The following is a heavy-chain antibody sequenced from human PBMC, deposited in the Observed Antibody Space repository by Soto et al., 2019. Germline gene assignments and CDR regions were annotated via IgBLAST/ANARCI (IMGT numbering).Heavy chain of an antibody. CDR1: GFIFSSSW. CDR3: AKPQVDCSSTTCYSDYYYYYGMDV. CDR2: IKQDGSQK. J-gene: IGHJ6*02. V-gene: IGHV3-7*03. Sequence: GGSLRLSCAASGFIFSSSWMSWVRQAPGKGLEWVANIKQDGSQKYYVDSVKGRFTISRDNAKNSLYLQMNSLRAEDTAVYYCAKPQVDCSSTTCYSDYYYYYGMDVWGQGTTVTVSS. D-gene: IGHD2-2*01.